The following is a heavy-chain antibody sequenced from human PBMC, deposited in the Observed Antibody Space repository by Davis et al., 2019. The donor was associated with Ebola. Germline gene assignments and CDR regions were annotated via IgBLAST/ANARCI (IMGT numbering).Heavy chain of an antibody. D-gene: IGHD1-26*01. Sequence: SVKVSCKASGGAFTSFAISWVRQAPGQGLEWMGGIISTLDTTDYAHNFQGRVTITADESTSTAYMELRSLRSEDTAVYYCARDLSGDNILCPDYWGQGTLVTVSS. V-gene: IGHV1-69*13. J-gene: IGHJ4*02. CDR3: ARDLSGDNILCPDY. CDR2: IISTLDTT. CDR1: GGAFTSFA.